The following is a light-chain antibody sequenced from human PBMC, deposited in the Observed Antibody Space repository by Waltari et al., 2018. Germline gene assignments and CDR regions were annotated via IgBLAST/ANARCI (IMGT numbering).Light chain of an antibody. Sequence: EIVLTQSPGTLSLSPGERPTLSCRASQSVSTYLAWYQQKPGQAPRLLIYHASTRATGIPDRFSGSGSGTDFSLTISRLEPEDFAVYHCQHYLRLPATFGQGTKVEIK. J-gene: IGKJ1*01. CDR1: QSVSTY. V-gene: IGKV3-20*01. CDR3: QHYLRLPAT. CDR2: HAS.